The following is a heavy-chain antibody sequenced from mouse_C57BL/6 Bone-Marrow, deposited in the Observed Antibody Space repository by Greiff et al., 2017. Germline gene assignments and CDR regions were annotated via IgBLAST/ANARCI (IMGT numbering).Heavy chain of an antibody. CDR1: GFNIKDDY. CDR3: RGGGSFDY. Sequence: EVQLQQSGAELVRPGASVKLSCTASGFNIKDDYMHWVKQRPEQGLEWIGWIDPENGDTEYASKFQGKATITADTSSNTASLQLSSLTSEDTAVYYCRGGGSFDYWGQGTTLTVSS. J-gene: IGHJ2*01. V-gene: IGHV14-4*01. CDR2: IDPENGDT.